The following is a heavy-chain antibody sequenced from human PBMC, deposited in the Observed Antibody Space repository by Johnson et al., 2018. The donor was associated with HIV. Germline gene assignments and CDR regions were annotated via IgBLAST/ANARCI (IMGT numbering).Heavy chain of an antibody. CDR2: IRYDGSNK. Sequence: QVQLVESGGGVVQPGGSLRLSCAASGFTFSSYGMHWVRQAPGKGLEWVAFIRYDGSNKYYADSVKGRFTISRDNSKNTLYLQMNSLRAEDTAVYYCAREGWDLFCSSTSCYVGTGAFDIWGQGTMVTVSS. CDR1: GFTFSSYG. D-gene: IGHD2-2*01. V-gene: IGHV3-30*02. J-gene: IGHJ3*02. CDR3: AREGWDLFCSSTSCYVGTGAFDI.